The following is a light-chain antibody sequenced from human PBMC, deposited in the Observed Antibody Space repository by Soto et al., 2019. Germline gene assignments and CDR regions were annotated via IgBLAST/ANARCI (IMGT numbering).Light chain of an antibody. CDR2: DAS. V-gene: IGKV1-6*01. CDR1: QVITNN. Sequence: AIQITQSPSSLSASIGDRVTITCRASQVITNNVGWYQQKPGKAPKLLIYDASSLQSGVPSRFSGSGSGRDFTLTISSLQPEDFATYYCLQDYNYPRTFGQGTKVDIK. J-gene: IGKJ1*01. CDR3: LQDYNYPRT.